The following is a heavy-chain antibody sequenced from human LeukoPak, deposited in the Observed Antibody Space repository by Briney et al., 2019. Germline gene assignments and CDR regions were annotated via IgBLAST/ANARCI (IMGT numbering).Heavy chain of an antibody. CDR3: VREPPHVGMSGPGDY. CDR1: GFNFSSYW. V-gene: IGHV3-7*01. J-gene: IGHJ4*02. D-gene: IGHD2-15*01. Sequence: PGGSLRLSCAASGFNFSSYWMIWVRQAPGKGLEWVANIKHDGSDKNYVDSVKGRFTISRDNAKNSLYLRMNSLRVDDTAVYYCVREPPHVGMSGPGDYWGQGTLVTVSS. CDR2: IKHDGSDK.